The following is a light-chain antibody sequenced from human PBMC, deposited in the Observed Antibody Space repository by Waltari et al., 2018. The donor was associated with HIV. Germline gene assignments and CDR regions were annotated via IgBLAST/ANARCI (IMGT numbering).Light chain of an antibody. J-gene: IGLJ2*01. CDR2: SKN. Sequence: QSVLTQPPSTSGTPGQWVTISCAGSTSNIGINAVNWYQQPPATAPKLVIYSKNRRPPGVPDRFTGSKSGTSATLAISGLQLEDEADYDCSAWDDSLNGNVVFGGGTKLTVL. CDR1: TSNIGINA. V-gene: IGLV1-44*01. CDR3: SAWDDSLNGNVV.